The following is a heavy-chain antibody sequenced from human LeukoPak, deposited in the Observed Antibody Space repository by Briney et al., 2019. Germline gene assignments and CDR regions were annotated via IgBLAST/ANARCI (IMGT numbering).Heavy chain of an antibody. CDR3: ARDITAWYYDSSGSGGFDP. J-gene: IGHJ5*02. V-gene: IGHV4-30-2*01. Sequence: SETLSLTCTVSGGSISSGGYYWSWIRQPPGKGLEWIGYIYHSGSTYYNPSLKSRVTISVDRSKNQFSLKLSSVTPADTAVYYCARDITAWYYDSSGSGGFDPWGQGTLVTVSS. CDR2: IYHSGST. D-gene: IGHD3-22*01. CDR1: GGSISSGGYY.